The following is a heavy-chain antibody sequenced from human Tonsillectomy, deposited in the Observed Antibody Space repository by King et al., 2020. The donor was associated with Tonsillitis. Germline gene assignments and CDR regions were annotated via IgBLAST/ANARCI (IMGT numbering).Heavy chain of an antibody. CDR1: GLSVSSNY. CDR2: IYSGGST. CDR3: ARDLRGSYDY. J-gene: IGHJ4*02. D-gene: IGHD1-26*01. Sequence: VQLVESGGGLVQPGGSLRLSCAASGLSVSSNYMSWVRQAPGKGLEWVSVIYSGGSTYYADSVKGRFTISRDTSKNTLYLQMNSLRAEDTAVYYCARDLRGSYDYCGQGTLVTVSS. V-gene: IGHV3-66*01.